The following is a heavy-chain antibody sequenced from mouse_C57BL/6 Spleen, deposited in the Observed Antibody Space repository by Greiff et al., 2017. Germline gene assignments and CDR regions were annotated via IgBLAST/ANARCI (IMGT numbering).Heavy chain of an antibody. Sequence: VQLKQSGPELVKPGASVKISCKASGYSFTGYYMNWVKQSPEKSLEWIGEINPSTGGTTYNQKFKAKATLTVDKSSSTAYMQLKSLTSEDSAVYYCARRWVLQGLDAMDYWGQGTSVTVSS. J-gene: IGHJ4*01. CDR3: ARRWVLQGLDAMDY. CDR2: INPSTGGT. CDR1: GYSFTGYY. D-gene: IGHD2-3*01. V-gene: IGHV1-42*01.